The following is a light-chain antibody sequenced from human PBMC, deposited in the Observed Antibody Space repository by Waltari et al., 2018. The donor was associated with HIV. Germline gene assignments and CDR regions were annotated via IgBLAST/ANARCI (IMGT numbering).Light chain of an antibody. Sequence: QSVLTQPPSASGTPGQRVTIPCSGGSSNIGSNTVHWYQQLPGTAPKLLIYINNHRPSGVPDRFSGSKSGTSASLAISGLQSEDEADYYCSTWDDSLNGVLFGGGTKLTVL. J-gene: IGLJ2*01. CDR1: SSNIGSNT. V-gene: IGLV1-44*01. CDR2: INN. CDR3: STWDDSLNGVL.